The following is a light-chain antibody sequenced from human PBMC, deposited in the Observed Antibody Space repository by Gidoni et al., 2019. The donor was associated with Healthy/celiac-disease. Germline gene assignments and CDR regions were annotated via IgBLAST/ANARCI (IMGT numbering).Light chain of an antibody. Sequence: DIQMTQSPSSLSASVGDRVTITCRASQSISSYLNWYQQKPGKAPKLLIYAASSLQSGVPSRLSGSGSGTDFTLTISSLQPEDFATYYCQQSYGTPPSFGGGTKVEIK. CDR3: QQSYGTPPS. V-gene: IGKV1-39*01. CDR1: QSISSY. CDR2: AAS. J-gene: IGKJ4*01.